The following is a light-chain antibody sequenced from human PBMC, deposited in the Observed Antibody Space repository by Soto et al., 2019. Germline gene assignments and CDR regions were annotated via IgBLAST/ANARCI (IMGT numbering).Light chain of an antibody. CDR2: QAS. CDR3: QHCDTSST. J-gene: IGKJ3*01. Sequence: DIQMTQSPSTLSASVGDRVTITCRASQNIGNWLAWYQQKPGKAPKLLIYQASSIESEVPSRFSGSGSGTEFTLSISSLQPDDFATYYCQHCDTSSTFGPGTKVDIK. V-gene: IGKV1-5*03. CDR1: QNIGNW.